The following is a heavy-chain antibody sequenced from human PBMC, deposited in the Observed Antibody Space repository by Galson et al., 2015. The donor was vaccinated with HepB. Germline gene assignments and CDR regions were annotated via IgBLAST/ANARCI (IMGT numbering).Heavy chain of an antibody. D-gene: IGHD3-22*01. V-gene: IGHV3-30*18. CDR1: GFTFSSYG. CDR3: AKEYYYDSSGYYYRYFQH. CDR2: ISYDGSNK. Sequence: SLRLSCAASGFTFSSYGMHWVRQAPGRGLEWVAVISYDGSNKYYADSVKGRFTISRDNSKNTQYLQMNRLRAEDTAVYYCAKEYYYDSSGYYYRYFQHWGQGTLVTVSS. J-gene: IGHJ1*01.